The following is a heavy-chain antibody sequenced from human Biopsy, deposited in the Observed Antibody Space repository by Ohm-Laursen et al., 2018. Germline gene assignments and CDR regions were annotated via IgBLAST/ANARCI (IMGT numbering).Heavy chain of an antibody. CDR3: ARLFRLDDYWNDDPPDGFDV. V-gene: IGHV4-61*08. Sequence: SDTLSLTCTVSGGSIGGSGDYWSWIRQPPGKGLEWIGYISDTGTTNYNPSPRGRVAMSVDTSKNQFSLQLTSVTAADTAMFFCARLFRLDDYWNDDPPDGFDVWGQGTMVTVSS. D-gene: IGHD3-3*01. CDR1: GGSIGGSGDY. J-gene: IGHJ3*01. CDR2: ISDTGTT.